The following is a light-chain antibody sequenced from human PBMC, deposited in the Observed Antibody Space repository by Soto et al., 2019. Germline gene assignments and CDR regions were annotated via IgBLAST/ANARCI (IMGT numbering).Light chain of an antibody. CDR1: SSDVGGYNY. V-gene: IGLV2-14*01. CDR2: DVS. CDR3: SSYTSSYTYV. J-gene: IGLJ1*01. Sequence: QSALTQPASVSGSPRQSITIYCTGTSSDVGGYNYVSWYQQHPGKAPQLIIYDVSNRPSGVSDRFSGSKSGNTASLTISGLQAEDEADYYCSSYTSSYTYVVGTGTKLTVL.